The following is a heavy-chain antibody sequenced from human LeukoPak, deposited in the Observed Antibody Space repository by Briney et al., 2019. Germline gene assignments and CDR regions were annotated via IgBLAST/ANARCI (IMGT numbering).Heavy chain of an antibody. Sequence: GGSLRLSCAASGFTFSSYVMHWVRQAPGKGLEWVAVISYDGSNKYYADSVKGRFTISRDNSKNTLYLQMNSLRAEDTAVYYCARDPTNPVYYYDSSGYSDYWGQGTLVTVSS. CDR3: ARDPTNPVYYYDSSGYSDY. J-gene: IGHJ4*02. V-gene: IGHV3-30-3*01. CDR2: ISYDGSNK. D-gene: IGHD3-22*01. CDR1: GFTFSSYV.